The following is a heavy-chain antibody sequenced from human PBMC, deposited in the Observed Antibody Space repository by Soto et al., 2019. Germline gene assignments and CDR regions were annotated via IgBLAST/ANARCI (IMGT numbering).Heavy chain of an antibody. D-gene: IGHD1-26*01. J-gene: IGHJ4*02. Sequence: PSETLSLTCTVSGGSISSGGYYWSWIRQHPGKGLEWIGYIYYSGSTYYNPSLKSRVTISVDTSKNQFSLKLSSVTTADTAVYYCARGLVGASDYWGQGTLVTVSS. CDR3: ARGLVGASDY. CDR2: IYYSGST. V-gene: IGHV4-31*03. CDR1: GGSISSGGYY.